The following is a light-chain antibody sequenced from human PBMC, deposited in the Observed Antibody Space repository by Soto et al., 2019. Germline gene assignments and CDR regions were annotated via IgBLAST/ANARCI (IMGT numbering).Light chain of an antibody. CDR2: DVS. Sequence: QSVLTQPRSVSGSPGQSVTISCTGTSSDVGGYNYVSWYQQHPGKAPKLIIYDVSERPSGVPDRFSGSKSGNTASLTISGLQAEDDAEYYCCAYAGSYTFDVVFGGGTKVTVL. J-gene: IGLJ2*01. CDR3: CAYAGSYTFDVV. CDR1: SSDVGGYNY. V-gene: IGLV2-11*01.